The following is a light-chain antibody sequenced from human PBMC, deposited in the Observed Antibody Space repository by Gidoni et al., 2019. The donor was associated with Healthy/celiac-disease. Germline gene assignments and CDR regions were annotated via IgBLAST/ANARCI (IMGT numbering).Light chain of an antibody. J-gene: IGLJ2*01. CDR1: TLGDKY. Sequence: SYELTQPLSVSVSPGQTASITCSGDTLGDKYACWYQQKPGQSPMLVIYRDSKRPSGIPERFSNSSSGNTATLTISGAQAMDEADYYCQAWDSSIVVFGGGTKLTVL. CDR3: QAWDSSIVV. V-gene: IGLV3-1*01. CDR2: RDS.